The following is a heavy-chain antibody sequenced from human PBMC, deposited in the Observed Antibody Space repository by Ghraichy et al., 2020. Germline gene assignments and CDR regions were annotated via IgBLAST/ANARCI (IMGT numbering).Heavy chain of an antibody. D-gene: IGHD1-26*01. CDR3: ARRVVNATTFFLDY. CDR1: GYSFTNYW. J-gene: IGHJ4*02. Sequence: GESLNISCKGSGYSFTNYWIGWVRQMPGKGLDWMGIIYPGDSDIKYSPSFQGQVTISTSNSVSTAYLQWSSLKASDTAMYYCARRVVNATTFFLDYWGQGTLVTVSS. V-gene: IGHV5-51*01. CDR2: IYPGDSDI.